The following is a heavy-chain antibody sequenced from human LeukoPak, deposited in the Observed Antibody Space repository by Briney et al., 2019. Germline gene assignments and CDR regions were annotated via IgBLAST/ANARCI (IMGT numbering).Heavy chain of an antibody. CDR3: ARRVVVVAATLIDP. Sequence: SQTLSLTCTVSGGSISSGGYYWSWIRQHPGKGLEWIGYIYYSGSTYYNQSLKSRVTISVDTSKNQFSLKLSSVTAADTAVYYCARRVVVVAATLIDPWGQGTLVTVSS. D-gene: IGHD2-15*01. CDR2: IYYSGST. J-gene: IGHJ5*02. CDR1: GGSISSGGYY. V-gene: IGHV4-31*03.